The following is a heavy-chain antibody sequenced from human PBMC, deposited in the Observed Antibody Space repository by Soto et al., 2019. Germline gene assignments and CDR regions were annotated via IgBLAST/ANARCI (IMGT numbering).Heavy chain of an antibody. J-gene: IGHJ5*02. CDR1: GYTFTSYG. V-gene: IGHV1-18*04. D-gene: IGHD3-22*01. CDR2: ISAYNGNT. Sequence: ASVKVSCKASGYTFTSYGISWVRQAPGQGLEWMGWISAYNGNTNYAQKLQGRVTMTTDTSTSTAYMELRSLRSDDTAVYYCAVNYYDSSGYPDWFDPWGQGTLVTVSS. CDR3: AVNYYDSSGYPDWFDP.